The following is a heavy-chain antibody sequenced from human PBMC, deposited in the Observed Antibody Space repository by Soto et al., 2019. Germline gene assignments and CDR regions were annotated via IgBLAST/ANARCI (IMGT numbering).Heavy chain of an antibody. D-gene: IGHD5-12*01. CDR3: ATGPPWHYFDF. V-gene: IGHV1-24*01. J-gene: IGHJ4*02. CDR2: YDPEKGRR. Sequence: VQSGAEVKKPGASVEVSCKVSGDSITEVSMHWVRQSPEKGLEWMGGYDPEKGRRISAQNFKARLTMTEDTSTDTAYMKLISLETDDTAVYFCATGPPWHYFDFWGQGTLVTVSS. CDR1: GDSITEVS.